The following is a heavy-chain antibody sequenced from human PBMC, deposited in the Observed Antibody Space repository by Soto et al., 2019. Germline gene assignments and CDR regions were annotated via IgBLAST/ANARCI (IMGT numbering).Heavy chain of an antibody. Sequence: EVKLLESGGGLAQPGGSLRLSCVGSGFTFDSYAISWVRQAAGERLQWIAAISGSADGTDYAHSVRGRFTISRDNAKKTVHLQMDGLRVEDTAVYFCAKDTVGGYSFWSGYYSDGLDVWGQGTLVSVS. CDR1: GFTFDSYA. J-gene: IGHJ3*01. V-gene: IGHV3-23*01. CDR2: ISGSADGT. D-gene: IGHD3-3*01. CDR3: AKDTVGGYSFWSGYYSDGLDV.